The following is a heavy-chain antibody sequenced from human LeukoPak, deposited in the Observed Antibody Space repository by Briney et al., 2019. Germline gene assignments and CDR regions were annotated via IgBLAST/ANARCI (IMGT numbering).Heavy chain of an antibody. J-gene: IGHJ3*02. CDR2: IYYSGST. D-gene: IGHD1-20*01. CDR3: ATSKLTYAFDI. V-gene: IGHV4-39*01. Sequence: GSLRLSCAASGFTFSSYAMSWVRQPPGKGLEWIGSIYYSGSTYYNPSLKSRVTISVDTSKNQFSLKLSSVTAADTAVYYCATSKLTYAFDIWGQGTMVTVSS. CDR1: GFTFSSYA.